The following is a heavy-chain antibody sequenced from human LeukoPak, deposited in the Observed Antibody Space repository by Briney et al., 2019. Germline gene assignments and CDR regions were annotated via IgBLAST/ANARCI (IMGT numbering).Heavy chain of an antibody. CDR3: ARGYDFWSGYHMDV. D-gene: IGHD3-3*01. V-gene: IGHV4-59*01. CDR2: IYYIGST. Sequence: SETLSLTCTVSGDSISSYYWSWIRQPPGKGLEWIGYIYYIGSTNYNPSLKSRVTISLDTSKNQFSLKLSSVTAADTAVYYCARGYDFWSGYHMDVWGKGTTVTVSS. J-gene: IGHJ6*03. CDR1: GDSISSYY.